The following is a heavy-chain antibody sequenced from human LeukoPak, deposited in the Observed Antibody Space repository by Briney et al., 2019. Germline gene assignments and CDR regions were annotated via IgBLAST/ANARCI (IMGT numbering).Heavy chain of an antibody. CDR2: IKRDGSEK. Sequence: GGSLRLSCAASGFTFSSYWMSWVRQAPGKGLEWVANIKRDGSEKYYVDSVKGRFTISRDNAKNSLYLQMNSLRAEDTAVYYCARDLESLKAGVVPAFFDYWGQGTLVTVSS. D-gene: IGHD2-2*01. CDR3: ARDLESLKAGVVPAFFDY. CDR1: GFTFSSYW. J-gene: IGHJ4*02. V-gene: IGHV3-7*01.